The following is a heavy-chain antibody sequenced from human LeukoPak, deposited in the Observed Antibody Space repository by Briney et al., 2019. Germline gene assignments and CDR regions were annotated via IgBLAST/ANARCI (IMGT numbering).Heavy chain of an antibody. D-gene: IGHD6-19*01. V-gene: IGHV4-34*01. CDR1: GGSFSGYY. Sequence: SETLSLTCAVYGGSFSGYYWSWIRQPPGKGLEWIGEINHSGSTNYNPSLKSQVTISVDTSKNQFSLKLSSVTAADTAVYYCARGGPGIAVAPLDRWGQGTLVTVSS. CDR3: ARGGPGIAVAPLDR. J-gene: IGHJ5*02. CDR2: INHSGST.